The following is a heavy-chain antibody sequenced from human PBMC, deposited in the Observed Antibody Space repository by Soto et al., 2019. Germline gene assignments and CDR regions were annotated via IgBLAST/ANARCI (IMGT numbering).Heavy chain of an antibody. CDR3: APGPATWIQLWFTY. J-gene: IGHJ4*02. D-gene: IGHD5-18*01. Sequence: VGSLRLSCAASGFTFSSYAMSWVRQAPGKGLEWVSAISGSGGSTYYAESVKGRFTISRDNSKNTLYLQMNSLRAEDTAVYYCAPGPATWIQLWFTYWGQGTLVTVSS. CDR2: ISGSGGST. CDR1: GFTFSSYA. V-gene: IGHV3-23*01.